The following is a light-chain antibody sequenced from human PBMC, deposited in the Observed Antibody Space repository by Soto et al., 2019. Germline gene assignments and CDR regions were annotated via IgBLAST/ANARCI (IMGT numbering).Light chain of an antibody. CDR3: QQSHSNPIT. J-gene: IGKJ4*01. CDR2: TAS. Sequence: DIPMTQSPSSLSASVGDRVTISCRASQSISNHLNWYQQKLGKAPYLLIYTASSLHSGVPSRFTGSGSGTDFTLTISSLQPEDFATYYCQQSHSNPITFGGGTKVEIK. CDR1: QSISNH. V-gene: IGKV1-39*01.